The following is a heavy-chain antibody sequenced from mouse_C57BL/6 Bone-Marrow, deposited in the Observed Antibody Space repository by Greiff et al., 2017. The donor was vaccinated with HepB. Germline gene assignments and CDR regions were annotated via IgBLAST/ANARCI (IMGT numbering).Heavy chain of an antibody. CDR3: ARAPPPYYGSSYWYFDV. V-gene: IGHV5-4*03. Sequence: EVKLMESGGGLVKPGGSLKLSCAASGFTFSSYAMSWVRQTPEKRLEWVVTISDGGSYTYYPDNVKGRFTISRDNAKNNLYLQMSHLKSEDTAMYYCARAPPPYYGSSYWYFDVWGTGTTVTVSS. J-gene: IGHJ1*03. D-gene: IGHD1-1*01. CDR2: ISDGGSYT. CDR1: GFTFSSYA.